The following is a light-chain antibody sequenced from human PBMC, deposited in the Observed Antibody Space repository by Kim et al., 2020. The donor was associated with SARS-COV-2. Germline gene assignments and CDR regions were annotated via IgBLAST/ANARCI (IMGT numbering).Light chain of an antibody. V-gene: IGLV1-47*01. Sequence: QSVLTQPPSASGSPGQRVTISCSGTTNYVYWYQHFPGAAPKLLLYRNDQRPSGVPDRFSGSKSGSSASLAISGLRSKDEADYYCAAWDASLTGWIFG. CDR1: TNY. CDR2: RND. J-gene: IGLJ2*01. CDR3: AAWDASLTGWI.